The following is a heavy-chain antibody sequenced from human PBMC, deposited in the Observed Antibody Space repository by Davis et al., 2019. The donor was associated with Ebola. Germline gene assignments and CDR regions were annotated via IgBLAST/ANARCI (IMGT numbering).Heavy chain of an antibody. J-gene: IGHJ1*01. D-gene: IGHD3-22*01. CDR1: GYSISSGYY. V-gene: IGHV4-38-2*02. Sequence: MPSETLSLTCTVSGYSISSGYYWGWIRQPPGKGLEWIGSIYHSGSTYYNPSLKSRVTISVDTSKNQFSLKLSSVTAADMAVYYCAREQGGDYYDSSGYYPEDFQHWGQGTLVTVSS. CDR2: IYHSGST. CDR3: AREQGGDYYDSSGYYPEDFQH.